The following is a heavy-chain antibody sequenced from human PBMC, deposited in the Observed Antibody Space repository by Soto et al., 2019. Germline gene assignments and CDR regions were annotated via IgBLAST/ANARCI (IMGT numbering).Heavy chain of an antibody. D-gene: IGHD4-17*01. Sequence: SVKVSCKASGYTFTSYGISWVRQAPGQGLEWMGWISAYNGNTNYAQKLQGRVTMTTDTSTSTAYMELRSLRSDDTAVYYCARDRGDDYGDYVAFDIWGQGTMVTVSS. CDR2: ISAYNGNT. V-gene: IGHV1-18*04. CDR1: GYTFTSYG. CDR3: ARDRGDDYGDYVAFDI. J-gene: IGHJ3*02.